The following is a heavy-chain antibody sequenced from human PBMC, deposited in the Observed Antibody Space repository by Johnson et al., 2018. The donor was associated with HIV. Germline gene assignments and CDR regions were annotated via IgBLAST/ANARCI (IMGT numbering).Heavy chain of an antibody. D-gene: IGHD6-13*01. CDR2: ISAI. CDR1: GFTFSDCY. J-gene: IGHJ3*02. CDR3: ASGESSSWHDAFDM. V-gene: IGHV3-11*01. Sequence: QVQLVESGGGLVKPGGSLRLSCAASGFTFSDCYMRWIRQAPGKGLEWLSYISAISYADFVKGRFTISRDNAKNSLYLQMNSLRAEDTAVYYCASGESSSWHDAFDMWGQGTMVTVSS.